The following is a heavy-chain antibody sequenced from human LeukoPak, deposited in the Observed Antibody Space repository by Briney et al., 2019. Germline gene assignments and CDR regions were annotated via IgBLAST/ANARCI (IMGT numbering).Heavy chain of an antibody. CDR3: ARVGMATIDY. D-gene: IGHD5-24*01. J-gene: IGHJ4*02. CDR2: ISSGGSTI. CDR1: GFTFSSYE. V-gene: IGHV3-48*03. Sequence: PGGSLRLSCAAFGFTFSSYEMNWVCQAPGKGLEWVSYISSGGSTIYYADSVKGRFTISRDNAKNSLYLQMNSLRAEDTAVYYCARVGMATIDYWGQGTLVTVSS.